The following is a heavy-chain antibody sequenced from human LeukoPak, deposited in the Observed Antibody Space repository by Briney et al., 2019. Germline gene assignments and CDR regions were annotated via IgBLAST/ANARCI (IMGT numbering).Heavy chain of an antibody. CDR2: IYPGDSDT. CDR3: ARGVEMATSLYDY. D-gene: IGHD5-24*01. Sequence: EESLKISCKGSGYSFTSYWIGWVRQMPGKGLEWMGIIYPGDSDTRYRPSFQGQVTISADKSISTAYLQWSSLKASDTAMYYCARGVEMATSLYDYWGQGTLVTVSS. CDR1: GYSFTSYW. J-gene: IGHJ4*02. V-gene: IGHV5-51*01.